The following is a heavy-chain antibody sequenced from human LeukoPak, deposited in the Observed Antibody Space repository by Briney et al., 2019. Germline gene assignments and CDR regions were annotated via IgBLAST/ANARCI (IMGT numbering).Heavy chain of an antibody. D-gene: IGHD3-22*01. CDR3: ARVTPGQYYHDSSGYTPPFDY. Sequence: ASVKVSCKASGYTFTSYAMHWVRQAPGQRLEWMGWINAGNGNTKYSQKFQGRVTITRDTSASTAYMELSSLRSEDTAVYYCARVTPGQYYHDSSGYTPPFDYWGQGTLVTVSS. J-gene: IGHJ4*02. V-gene: IGHV1-3*01. CDR1: GYTFTSYA. CDR2: INAGNGNT.